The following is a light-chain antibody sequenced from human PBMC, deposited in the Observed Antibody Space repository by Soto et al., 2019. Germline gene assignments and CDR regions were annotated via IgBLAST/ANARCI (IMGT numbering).Light chain of an antibody. V-gene: IGKV1-39*01. CDR2: AAS. J-gene: IGKJ4*01. CDR1: QSISSY. Sequence: DIQMTQSPSSLSASVGDRVTITCRASQSISSYLNWYQQKPGKAPNLLIYAASALQAGVPSRFSGSGSGTVFTLTISSRQPEDFAIYYCQRINLPPFTLGGGTRGNIK. CDR3: QRINLPPFT.